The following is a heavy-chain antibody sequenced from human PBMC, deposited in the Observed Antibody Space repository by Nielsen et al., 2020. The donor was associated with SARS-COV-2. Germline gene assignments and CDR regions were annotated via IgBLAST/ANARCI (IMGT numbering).Heavy chain of an antibody. V-gene: IGHV1-2*02. D-gene: IGHD2-2*01. Sequence: ASVKVSCKASGYTFTGYYMHWVRQAPGQGLEWMGWINPNSGGTNYAQKFQGRVTMTRDTSISTAYMELSRLRSDDTAVYYCARQVEYCSSTSCLYYYYYGMDVWGQGTTVAVSS. CDR2: INPNSGGT. CDR3: ARQVEYCSSTSCLYYYYYGMDV. CDR1: GYTFTGYY. J-gene: IGHJ6*02.